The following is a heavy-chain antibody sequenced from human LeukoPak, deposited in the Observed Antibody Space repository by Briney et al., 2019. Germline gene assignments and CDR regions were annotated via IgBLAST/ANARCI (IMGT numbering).Heavy chain of an antibody. CDR3: ATTQQWPAFDY. CDR2: IYYSGST. Sequence: PSETLSLTCIVSGASVSSYFWSWIRQPPGKGLEYIGNIYYSGSTNYNPSLKSRVTISLDTSKNQFSLKLSSVTAADTAVYYCATTQQWPAFDYWGQGILVTVSS. D-gene: IGHD6-19*01. J-gene: IGHJ4*02. CDR1: GASVSSYF. V-gene: IGHV4-59*02.